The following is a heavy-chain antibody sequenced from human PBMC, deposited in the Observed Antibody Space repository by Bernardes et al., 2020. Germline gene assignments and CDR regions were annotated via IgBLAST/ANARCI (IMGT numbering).Heavy chain of an antibody. CDR3: ARDEDHLDY. Sequence: ASVKVSCKAFGYTFSTSGLSWVRQAPGQGLEWMGWISAYNGNTKYAQKLQGRVTMTTDTSTTTAYMELRSLRSDDTAVYYCARDEDHLDYWGQGTLVTVSS. V-gene: IGHV1-18*01. CDR1: GYTFSTSG. CDR2: ISAYNGNT. J-gene: IGHJ4*02.